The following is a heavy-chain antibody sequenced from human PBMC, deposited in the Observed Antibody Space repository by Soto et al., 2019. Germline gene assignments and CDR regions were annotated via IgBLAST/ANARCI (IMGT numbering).Heavy chain of an antibody. J-gene: IGHJ4*02. Sequence: PSETLSLTCTVSGGSISAYYWNWVRQPPGKGLEWIGNIYYTGSTNYNPSLKSRVTISVDTSKNQFSLKLSSVTAADTAVYYCARPSVAVTWGPSDYWGQGTLVTVSS. V-gene: IGHV4-59*01. D-gene: IGHD6-19*01. CDR3: ARPSVAVTWGPSDY. CDR1: GGSISAYY. CDR2: IYYTGST.